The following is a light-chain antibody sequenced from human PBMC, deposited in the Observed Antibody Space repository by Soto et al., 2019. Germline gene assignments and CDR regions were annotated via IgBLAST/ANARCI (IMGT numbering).Light chain of an antibody. Sequence: QSALTQPASVSGPPGQSITISCTGTSSDGGAYNYVSSYQHHPAKAPRLVIYHFTHRPSRISDRFSGSKSGNTASLTISGLLAEDEADYYCASYTSISTYVFGTGTKVTVL. CDR1: SSDGGAYNY. CDR3: ASYTSISTYV. CDR2: HFT. J-gene: IGLJ1*01. V-gene: IGLV2-14*01.